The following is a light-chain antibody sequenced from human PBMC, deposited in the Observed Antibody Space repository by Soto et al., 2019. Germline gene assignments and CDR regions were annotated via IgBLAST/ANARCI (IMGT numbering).Light chain of an antibody. CDR2: DAS. Sequence: EIVLTQSPATLSLSPGERATLSCRASQSVSSYLAWYQQKPGQAPRLLIYDASNRATGIPARFSGSGSGTDFTLTISSLEPEDFAVYYCQQRSIGISFGRGTRLEIK. CDR3: QQRSIGIS. CDR1: QSVSSY. V-gene: IGKV3-11*01. J-gene: IGKJ5*01.